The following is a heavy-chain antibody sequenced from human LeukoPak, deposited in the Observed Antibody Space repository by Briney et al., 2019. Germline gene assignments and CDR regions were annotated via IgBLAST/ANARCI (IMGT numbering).Heavy chain of an antibody. CDR2: ISGSGGST. Sequence: GGSLRLSCAASGFTFSSYSMNWVRQAPGKGLEWVSAISGSGGSTYYADSVKGRFTISRDNSKNTLYLQMNSLRAEDTAVYYCAKDRYYGSGSYYTYFDYWGQGTLVTVSS. J-gene: IGHJ4*02. D-gene: IGHD3-10*01. V-gene: IGHV3-23*01. CDR1: GFTFSSYS. CDR3: AKDRYYGSGSYYTYFDY.